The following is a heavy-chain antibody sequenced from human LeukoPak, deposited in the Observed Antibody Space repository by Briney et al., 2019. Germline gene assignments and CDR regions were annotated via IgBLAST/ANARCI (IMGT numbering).Heavy chain of an antibody. CDR1: GFTFSSYW. CDR2: INHSGRT. Sequence: PGGSLRLSCAASGFTFSSYWMSWIRQTPGKGLELIGEINHSGRTTYYPSFKSRVIMSVDTSKNQFSLKLSSVTAADRALYYCARQTTSGYLDYWGQGTLVTVS. CDR3: ARQTTSGYLDY. J-gene: IGHJ4*02. V-gene: IGHV4-34*01. D-gene: IGHD3-22*01.